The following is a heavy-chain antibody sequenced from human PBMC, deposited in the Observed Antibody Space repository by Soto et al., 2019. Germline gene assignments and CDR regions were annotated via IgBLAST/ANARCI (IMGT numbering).Heavy chain of an antibody. CDR2: IYYSGST. J-gene: IGHJ4*02. CDR3: ARLTVGATHFDY. Sequence: PSETLSLTCTVSGGSVSSGSYYWSWIRQPPGKGLEWIGYIYYSGSTNYNPSLKSRVTISVDTSKNQFSLKLSSVTAADTAVYYCARLTVGATHFDYWGQGTLVTVSS. V-gene: IGHV4-61*01. D-gene: IGHD1-26*01. CDR1: GGSVSSGSYY.